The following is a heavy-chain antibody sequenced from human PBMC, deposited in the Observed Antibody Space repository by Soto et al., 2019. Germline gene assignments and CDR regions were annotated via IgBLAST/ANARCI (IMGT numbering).Heavy chain of an antibody. CDR2: IYYSGST. Sequence: PSETLSLTCTVSGGSISSYYWSWIRQPPGKGLEWIGYIYYSGSTNYNPSLKSRVTISVDTSKNQFSPKLSSVTAADTAVYYCARGHPYGDYYDCWGQGTLVTVSS. D-gene: IGHD4-17*01. CDR1: GGSISSYY. CDR3: ARGHPYGDYYDC. V-gene: IGHV4-59*01. J-gene: IGHJ4*02.